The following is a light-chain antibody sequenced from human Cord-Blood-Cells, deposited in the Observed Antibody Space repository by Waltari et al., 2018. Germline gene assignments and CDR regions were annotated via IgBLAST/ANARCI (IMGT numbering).Light chain of an antibody. CDR3: GTWDSSLSAWV. CDR2: ENN. J-gene: IGLJ3*02. V-gene: IGLV1-51*02. Sequence: QSVLTQPPSVSAAPGQKVTISCSGSSSNIGTNYVSCYQQLPGTAPKLLIYENNKRPSGIPDRFSGSKAGTAATLGITGLQTGDEADYYGGTWDSSLSAWVFGGGTKLTVL. CDR1: SSNIGTNY.